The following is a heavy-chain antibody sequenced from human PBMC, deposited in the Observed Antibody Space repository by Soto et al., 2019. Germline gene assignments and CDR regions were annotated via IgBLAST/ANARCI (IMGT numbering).Heavy chain of an antibody. V-gene: IGHV4-59*08. J-gene: IGHJ4*02. CDR1: GGSISGYY. CDR3: ARKYCSSTRCYQYFDY. D-gene: IGHD2-2*01. CDR2: IYYGGST. Sequence: SETLSLTCTVSGGSISGYYWSWIRQPPGKGLERIGYIYYGGSTNYNPSLKSRVTISVDTSKSQFSLNLSSLTAADTAVYYCARKYCSSTRCYQYFDYWGQGTLVTVSS.